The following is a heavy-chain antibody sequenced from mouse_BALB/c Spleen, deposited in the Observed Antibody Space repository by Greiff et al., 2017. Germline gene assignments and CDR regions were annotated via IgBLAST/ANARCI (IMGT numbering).Heavy chain of an antibody. CDR2: INSNGGST. J-gene: IGHJ2*01. V-gene: IGHV5-6-3*01. CDR1: GFTFSSYG. CDR3: ARELDY. Sequence: DVMLVESGGGLVQPGGSLKLSCAASGFTFSSYGMSWVRQTPDKRLELVATINSNGGSTYYPDSVKGRFTISRDNAKNTLYLQMSSLKSEDTAMYYCARELDYWGQGTTLTVSS.